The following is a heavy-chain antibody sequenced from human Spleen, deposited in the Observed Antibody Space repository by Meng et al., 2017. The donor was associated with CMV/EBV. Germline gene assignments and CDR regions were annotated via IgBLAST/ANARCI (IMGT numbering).Heavy chain of an antibody. CDR1: GFTLSGSA. J-gene: IGHJ6*02. CDR2: IRNKANNYAT. Sequence: GGSLRLSCAASGFTLSGSAMHWVRQASGKGLEWVGRIRNKANNYATAYAASVKGRFTLSRDDSKNTAYLQMNSLKTEDTAVYYCARVFTSTGDRGDYYYGMDVWGQGTTVTVSS. D-gene: IGHD7-27*01. V-gene: IGHV3-73*01. CDR3: ARVFTSTGDRGDYYYGMDV.